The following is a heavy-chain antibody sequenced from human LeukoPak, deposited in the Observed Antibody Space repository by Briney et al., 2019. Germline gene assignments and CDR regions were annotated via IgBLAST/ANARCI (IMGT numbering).Heavy chain of an antibody. Sequence: LEXVXAIGIRCDTYYSGSVKGRFTISRENAENSLYLQMNSLRAEDTAVYYCARGGIRVSGIDEFDYWGQGTLVTVSS. CDR2: IGIRCDT. CDR3: ARGGIRVSGIDEFDY. J-gene: IGHJ4*02. V-gene: IGHV3-13*01. D-gene: IGHD6-19*01.